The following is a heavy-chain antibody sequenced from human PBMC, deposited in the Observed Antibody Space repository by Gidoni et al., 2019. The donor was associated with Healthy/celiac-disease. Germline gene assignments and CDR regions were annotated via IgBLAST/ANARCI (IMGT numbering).Heavy chain of an antibody. CDR3: AKEGITIFGVVITNPFDY. D-gene: IGHD3-3*01. V-gene: IGHV3-23*01. J-gene: IGHJ4*02. CDR1: GFTFSSYA. CDR2: ISGSGGST. Sequence: EVQLLESGGGLVQPGGSLRLSCAASGFTFSSYAMSWVRQAPGKGLEWVSAISGSGGSTYYADSVKCRFTISRDNSKNTLYLQMNSLRAEDTAVYYCAKEGITIFGVVITNPFDYWGQGTLVTVSS.